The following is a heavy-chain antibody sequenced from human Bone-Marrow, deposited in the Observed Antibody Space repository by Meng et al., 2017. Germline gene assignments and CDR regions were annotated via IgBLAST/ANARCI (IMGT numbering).Heavy chain of an antibody. J-gene: IGHJ4*02. CDR3: ARVPRKAYYDSSGYYSDY. V-gene: IGHV1-8*03. CDR2: MNPNSGNT. CDR1: GYTFTSYG. Sequence: ASVKVSCKASGYTFTSYGISWVRQAPGQGLEWMGWMNPNSGNTGYAQKFQGRVTITRNTSISTAYMELSSLRSEDTAVYYCARVPRKAYYDSSGYYSDYWGQGTLVTVSS. D-gene: IGHD3-22*01.